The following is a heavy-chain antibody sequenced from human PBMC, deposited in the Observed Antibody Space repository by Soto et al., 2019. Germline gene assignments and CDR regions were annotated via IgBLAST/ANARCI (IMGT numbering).Heavy chain of an antibody. CDR3: ARAVRISDCSGGNCKRLIYYFDY. CDR2: MNPNTGNT. Sequence: ASVKVSFKASGYTFTNYDINWVRQATGQGLEWMGWMNPNTGNTGFAQKFQGRVTMTRNTSITTAYMDLSSLRSDDTAVYYCARAVRISDCSGGNCKRLIYYFDYWGQGALVTVSS. V-gene: IGHV1-8*01. D-gene: IGHD2-15*01. J-gene: IGHJ4*02. CDR1: GYTFTNYD.